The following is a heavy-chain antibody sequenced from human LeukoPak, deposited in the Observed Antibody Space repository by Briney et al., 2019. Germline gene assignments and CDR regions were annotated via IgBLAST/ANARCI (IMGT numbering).Heavy chain of an antibody. V-gene: IGHV1-69*13. CDR2: IIPIFGTA. J-gene: IGHJ4*02. Sequence: SVKVSCKASGGTFSSYAISWVRQAPGQGLEWMGGIIPIFGTANYAQKFQGRVTITADESTCTAYMELSSLRSEDTAVYYCARDRSGSYLPYYFDYWGQGTLVTVSS. CDR1: GGTFSSYA. CDR3: ARDRSGSYLPYYFDY. D-gene: IGHD1-26*01.